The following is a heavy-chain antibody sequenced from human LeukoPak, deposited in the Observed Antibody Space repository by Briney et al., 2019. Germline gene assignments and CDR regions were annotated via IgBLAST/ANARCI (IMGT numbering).Heavy chain of an antibody. CDR2: MNPNSGNT. CDR1: GYTFTSYD. CDR3: ARGRGYSYGYGDY. D-gene: IGHD5-18*01. J-gene: IGHJ4*02. V-gene: IGHV1-8*03. Sequence: ASVKVSCKASGYTFTSYDINWVRQATGQGLEWMGYMNPNSGNTSYAQRFQGRVTITRNTSISTAYMELSSLRSEDTAVYYCARGRGYSYGYGDYWGQGTLVTVSS.